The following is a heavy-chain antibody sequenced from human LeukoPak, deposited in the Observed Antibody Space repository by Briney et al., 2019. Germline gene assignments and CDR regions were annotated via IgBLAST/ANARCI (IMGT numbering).Heavy chain of an antibody. V-gene: IGHV3-48*04. CDR1: GFTFSSYS. D-gene: IGHD5-18*01. CDR3: ARVGGYSYGWFDY. CDR2: ISSSSSTI. Sequence: PGGSLRLSCAASGFTFSSYSMNWVRQAPGKGLEWVSYISSSSSTIYYADSVKGRFTISRDNAKNSLYLQMNSLRAEDTAVYYCARVGGYSYGWFDYWGQGTLVTVSS. J-gene: IGHJ4*02.